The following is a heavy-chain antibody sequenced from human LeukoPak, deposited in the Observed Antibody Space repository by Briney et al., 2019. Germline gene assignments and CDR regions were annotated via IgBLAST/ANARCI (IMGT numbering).Heavy chain of an antibody. Sequence: GGSLRLSCAASGFTFSSYSMNWVRQAPGKGLEWVSYISSSSSTIYYADSVKGRFTISRDNAKNSLYLQMNSLRAEDTAVYYCARGSRQWLGTGAFDIWGQGTMVTVSS. D-gene: IGHD6-19*01. J-gene: IGHJ3*02. CDR1: GFTFSSYS. CDR3: ARGSRQWLGTGAFDI. CDR2: ISSSSSTI. V-gene: IGHV3-48*04.